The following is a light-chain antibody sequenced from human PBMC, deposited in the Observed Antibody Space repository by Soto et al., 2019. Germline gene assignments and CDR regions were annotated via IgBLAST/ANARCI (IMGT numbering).Light chain of an antibody. Sequence: EIVLTQSPGTLSLSPGERATLSCRASQSVSSSYLAWYQQKPGQAPRLLIYGASSRATGIPARFSGSGSGTDFTLTISRLEPEDFAVYYCHRYGSSPYTFGQGTKLEIK. CDR2: GAS. J-gene: IGKJ2*01. CDR1: QSVSSSY. CDR3: HRYGSSPYT. V-gene: IGKV3-20*01.